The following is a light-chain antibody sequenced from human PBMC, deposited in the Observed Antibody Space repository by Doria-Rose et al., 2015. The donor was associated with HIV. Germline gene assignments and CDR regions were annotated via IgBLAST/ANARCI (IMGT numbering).Light chain of an antibody. Sequence: TQSPETLAVSPGESAALSCRASQSVSTDLAWYQHKPGQAPRLLIWGASTRATGIPARFSGSGSGTEFTLTISSLQSEDFAIYFCHQYNNWPTFGQGTRLDIK. V-gene: IGKV3-15*01. CDR2: GAS. CDR1: QSVSTD. J-gene: IGKJ5*01. CDR3: HQYNNWPT.